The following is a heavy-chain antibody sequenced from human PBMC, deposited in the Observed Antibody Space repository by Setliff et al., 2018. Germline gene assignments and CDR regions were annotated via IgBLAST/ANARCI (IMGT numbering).Heavy chain of an antibody. D-gene: IGHD2-15*01. Sequence: LRLSCAASGFNFSSYAFNWVRQAPGKGLEWVSSISSRSTYIYYADSLKGRFTISRDNAKNSLYLQMNSLRAEDTAVYYCARFACSGENFYNTDVWGKGTTVTVSS. CDR3: ARFACSGENFYNTDV. CDR1: GFNFSSYA. J-gene: IGHJ6*03. CDR2: ISSRSTYI. V-gene: IGHV3-21*01.